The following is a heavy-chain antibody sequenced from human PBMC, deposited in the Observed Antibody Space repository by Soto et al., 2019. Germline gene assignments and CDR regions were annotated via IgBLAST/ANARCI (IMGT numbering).Heavy chain of an antibody. CDR2: IYYSGST. D-gene: IGHD2-8*01. V-gene: IGHV4-59*08. J-gene: IGHJ4*02. Sequence: QVQLQESGPGLVKPSETLSITCTGSVGSISSYYWSWIRQPPGKGLEWIVYIYYSGSTNYNPYRKRRVTITDNTNKNQFSQKQSSMTDADTAVYYSARRNGSCFDYWGQGTLVTVSS. CDR1: VGSISSYY. CDR3: ARRNGSCFDY.